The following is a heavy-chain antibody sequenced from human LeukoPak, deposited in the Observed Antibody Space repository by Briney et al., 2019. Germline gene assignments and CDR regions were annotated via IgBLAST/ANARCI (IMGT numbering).Heavy chain of an antibody. Sequence: GGPLRLSCAASGFTFSSSPMSWVRQAPGKGLEWVSGISSSGGDTPYADSVKGRFTISRDNSKNTLYLQMNSLRAEDTAVYFCARKNSGPQPFDYWGQGTLVTVSS. CDR1: GFTFSSSP. J-gene: IGHJ4*02. CDR2: ISSSGGDT. CDR3: ARKNSGPQPFDY. V-gene: IGHV3-23*01. D-gene: IGHD4-23*01.